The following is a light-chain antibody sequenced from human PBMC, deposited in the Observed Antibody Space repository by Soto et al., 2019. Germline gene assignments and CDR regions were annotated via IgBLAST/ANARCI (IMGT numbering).Light chain of an antibody. CDR1: SSDVGGHNY. CDR2: DVS. J-gene: IGLJ1*01. CDR3: SSYTRGSSV. Sequence: QSVLTQPASVSGSPGQSITIPCTGTSSDVGGHNYVSWYQQHPGKAPKLILYDVSDRPSGVSSRFSGSRSGNTASLTISGLQAEDEADYHCSSYTRGSSVFGTGTKVTVL. V-gene: IGLV2-14*03.